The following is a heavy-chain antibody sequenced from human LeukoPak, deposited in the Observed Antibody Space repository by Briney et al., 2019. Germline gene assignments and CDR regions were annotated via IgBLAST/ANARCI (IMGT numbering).Heavy chain of an antibody. CDR3: ARPMVRGVIAQYYFDY. CDR2: IYPEDSDT. D-gene: IGHD3-10*01. V-gene: IGHV5-51*01. J-gene: IGHJ4*02. CDR1: GYRFTSYW. Sequence: GESLEISFKGSGYRFTSYWIGWVRPMPGEGLGWMGIIYPEDSDTRYSPSFQGEVPISADKSISTAYLKWSSLKASDTAMYYCARPMVRGVIAQYYFDYWGQGTLVTVSS.